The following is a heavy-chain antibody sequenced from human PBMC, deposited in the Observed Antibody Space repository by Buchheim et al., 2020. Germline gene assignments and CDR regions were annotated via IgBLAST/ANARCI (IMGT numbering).Heavy chain of an antibody. V-gene: IGHV3-48*02. D-gene: IGHD1-26*01. Sequence: EVQVVESGGGLVQPGGSLRLSCAASGFAFSSSTMNWVRQAPGKGPEWVSYISGSSINTYYADSVRGRFTISRDNSKSTLYLQMNSLRDEITAVYYCARDYWYSFDFWGQGT. CDR3: ARDYWYSFDF. CDR1: GFAFSSST. CDR2: ISGSSINT. J-gene: IGHJ3*01.